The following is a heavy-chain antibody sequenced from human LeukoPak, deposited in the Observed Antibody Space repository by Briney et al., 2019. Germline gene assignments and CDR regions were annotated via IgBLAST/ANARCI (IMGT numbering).Heavy chain of an antibody. J-gene: IGHJ4*02. CDR3: ARDRSGYSSGWYHLGY. Sequence: PSETLSLTCTVSGGSISSGDSYWNWVRQPPGKGLEWIGYIYHSGSSYYTPSLTSRVTMSVDTSKNQFSLKLSSVTAADTAVYYCARDRSGYSSGWYHLGYWGQGTLVSVSS. D-gene: IGHD6-19*01. CDR1: GGSISSGDSY. CDR2: IYHSGSS. V-gene: IGHV4-30-4*02.